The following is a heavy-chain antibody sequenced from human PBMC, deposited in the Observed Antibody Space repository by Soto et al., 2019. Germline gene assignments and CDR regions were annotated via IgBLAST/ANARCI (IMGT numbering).Heavy chain of an antibody. Sequence: EVQLLESGGGLVQPGGSLRLSCAASGFTFSSYAMSWVRQAPGKGLEWVSAISGSGGSTYYADSVKGRFTISRDNSKHTLYLQMNSLRAEDTAVYYCAKDSRRFLGGYDLRADFDYWGQGTLVTVSS. D-gene: IGHD5-12*01. V-gene: IGHV3-23*01. CDR1: GFTFSSYA. J-gene: IGHJ4*02. CDR2: ISGSGGST. CDR3: AKDSRRFLGGYDLRADFDY.